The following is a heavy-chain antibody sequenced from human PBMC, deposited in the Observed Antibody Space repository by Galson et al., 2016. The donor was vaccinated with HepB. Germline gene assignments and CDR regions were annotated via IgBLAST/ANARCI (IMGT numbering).Heavy chain of an antibody. V-gene: IGHV3-9*01. J-gene: IGHJ3*02. CDR1: GFTFDDYA. CDR2: TSWNSGSI. Sequence: SPRLPCAASGFTFDDYALHWVRQAPGKGLEWVSGTSWNSGSIGYADSVKGRCTISRDNDKNSLHLQMNILRAEDTALYYCARGRGSNWRDAFDIWGQGTMVTVSS. D-gene: IGHD6-13*01. CDR3: ARGRGSNWRDAFDI.